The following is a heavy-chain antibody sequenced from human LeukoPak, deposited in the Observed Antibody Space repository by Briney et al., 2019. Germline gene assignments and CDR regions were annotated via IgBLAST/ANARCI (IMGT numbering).Heavy chain of an antibody. J-gene: IGHJ4*02. CDR2: ISGGGGTT. CDR3: AKAMVWGAETVSFDY. CDR1: GFTFSSFT. D-gene: IGHD3-10*01. V-gene: IGHV3-23*01. Sequence: GGSLRLSCAASGFTFSSFTMSWVRQAPGKGLEWVSSISGGGGTTYYADSVKGRFTISRDNSKNTLFLQVNSLRAEDTAIHYCAKAMVWGAETVSFDYWGQGTLVTVSS.